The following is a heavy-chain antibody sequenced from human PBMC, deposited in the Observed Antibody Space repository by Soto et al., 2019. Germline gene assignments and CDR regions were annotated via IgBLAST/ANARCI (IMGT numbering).Heavy chain of an antibody. CDR3: ARVRDRSGYYVSYYYYVMDV. Sequence: QVQLVESGGGVVQPGRSLRLSCAASGFTFSSYGMHWVRQAPGKWLAWVAVIWYDGSNKYYADSVKGRFTISRDNYKNTLYLQMNSLRAADTAVYYCARVRDRSGYYVSYYYYVMDVWGQGTTVTASS. CDR1: GFTFSSYG. J-gene: IGHJ6*02. D-gene: IGHD3-22*01. CDR2: IWYDGSNK. V-gene: IGHV3-33*01.